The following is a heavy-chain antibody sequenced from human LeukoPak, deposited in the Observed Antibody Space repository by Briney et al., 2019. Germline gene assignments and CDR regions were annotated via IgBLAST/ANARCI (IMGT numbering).Heavy chain of an antibody. CDR2: MNPNSGNT. V-gene: IGHV1-8*01. Sequence: ASVNVSCTASGYTFTTHDINWVRQAPGQGLEWMGWMNPNSGNTGYAQNFHGRVSISSDTSTSTAYMELSSLRSEDTAVYYCGRGSKYCNGDNCYDLDNWGQGTLVTVSS. CDR3: GRGSKYCNGDNCYDLDN. CDR1: GYTFTTHD. D-gene: IGHD2-15*01. J-gene: IGHJ4*02.